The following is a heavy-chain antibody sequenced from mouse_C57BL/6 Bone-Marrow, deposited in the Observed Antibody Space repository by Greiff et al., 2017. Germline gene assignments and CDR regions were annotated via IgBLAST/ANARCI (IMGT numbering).Heavy chain of an antibody. J-gene: IGHJ3*01. CDR2: LSSGGSYT. V-gene: IGHV5-6*01. Sequence: EVKLMESGGDLVKPGGSLKLSCAASGFTFSSYGMSWVRQTPDTRLEWVATLSSGGSYTYYPDRVKGRFTLTRDNAKKTLYLQMSSLKSEDTAMYYCARFIYYDYDGAWFAYWGQGTLVTVSA. CDR3: ARFIYYDYDGAWFAY. CDR1: GFTFSSYG. D-gene: IGHD2-4*01.